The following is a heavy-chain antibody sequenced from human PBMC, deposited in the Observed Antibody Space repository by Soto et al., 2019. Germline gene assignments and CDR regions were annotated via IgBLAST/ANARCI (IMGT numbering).Heavy chain of an antibody. CDR1: GYTFTSYG. J-gene: IGHJ4*02. CDR2: NSAYNGNT. V-gene: IGHV1-18*01. CDR3: ARDFGTYYDILTATFDY. D-gene: IGHD3-9*01. Sequence: ASVKVSCKASGYTFTSYGISWVRQAPGQGLEWMGWNSAYNGNTNYAQKLQGRVTMTTDTSTSTAYMELRSLRSDDTAVYYCARDFGTYYDILTATFDYWGQGTLVTVS.